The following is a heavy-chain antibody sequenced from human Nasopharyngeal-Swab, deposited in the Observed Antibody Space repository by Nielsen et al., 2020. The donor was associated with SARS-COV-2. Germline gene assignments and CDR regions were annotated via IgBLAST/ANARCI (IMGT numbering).Heavy chain of an antibody. CDR1: GDSVSSNSAA. J-gene: IGHJ6*03. V-gene: IGHV6-1*01. CDR3: AGEEWSSAAAGPNYYYYYYMDV. D-gene: IGHD6-13*01. CDR2: TYYRSKWYN. Sequence: SQTLSLTCAISGDSVSSNSAAWNWIRQSPSRGLEWLGRTYYRSKWYNDYAVSVKSRITINPDTSKNQFSLQLNSVTPEEKDVEEGAGEEWSSAAAGPNYYYYYYMDVWGKGTTVTVSS.